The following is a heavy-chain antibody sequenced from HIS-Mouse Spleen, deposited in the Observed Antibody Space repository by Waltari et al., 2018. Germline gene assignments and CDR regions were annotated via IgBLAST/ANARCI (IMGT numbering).Heavy chain of an antibody. CDR1: GYTFTGYY. J-gene: IGHJ4*02. D-gene: IGHD3-22*01. V-gene: IGHV1-2*02. CDR2: SKPNSGGT. CDR3: ARGGARYDSSGYYYS. Sequence: QVQLVQSGAEVKKPGASVKVSCKASGYTFTGYYMHWVRQAPGQGLEWMGWSKPNSGGTNYAQKFQGRVTMTRDTSSSTAYMELSRLRSDDTAVYYCARGGARYDSSGYYYSWGQGTLVTVSS.